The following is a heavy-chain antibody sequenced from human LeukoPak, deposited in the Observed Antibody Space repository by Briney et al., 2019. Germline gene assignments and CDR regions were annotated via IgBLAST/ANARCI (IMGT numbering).Heavy chain of an antibody. CDR3: ARGRRRSAFWSGYSPYYYYMDV. Sequence: SETLSLTCAVYGGSFSGYYWSWIRQPPGKGLEWIGEIKHSGSTNYNPSLKSRVTISVDTSKNQFSLKLSSVTAADTAVYYCARGRRRSAFWSGYSPYYYYMDVWGKGTTVTVSS. CDR1: GGSFSGYY. CDR2: IKHSGST. V-gene: IGHV4-34*01. J-gene: IGHJ6*03. D-gene: IGHD3-3*01.